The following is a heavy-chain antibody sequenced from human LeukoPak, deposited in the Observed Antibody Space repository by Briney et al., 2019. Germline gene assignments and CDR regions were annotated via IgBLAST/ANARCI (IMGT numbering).Heavy chain of an antibody. CDR2: IYSGGST. J-gene: IGHJ4*02. V-gene: IGHV3-53*01. CDR3: ARAFTGDLGYFDY. Sequence: GGSLRLSCAAPGFTVSSNYMSWVRQAPGKGLEWVSVIYSGGSTYYADSVKGRFTISRDNSKNTLYLQMNSLRAEDTAVYYCARAFTGDLGYFDYWGQGTLVTVSS. D-gene: IGHD2-21*02. CDR1: GFTVSSNY.